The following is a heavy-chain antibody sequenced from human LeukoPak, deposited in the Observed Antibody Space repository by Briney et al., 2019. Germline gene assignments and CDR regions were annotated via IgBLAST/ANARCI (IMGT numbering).Heavy chain of an antibody. V-gene: IGHV4-59*08. CDR3: ARHGVYYASGSPSFDY. D-gene: IGHD3-10*01. Sequence: PSETLSLNCIVSGGSISSYYWSWLRQPPGKGLEWIGYISYSGTTHYNPSLDSRVTISVDTSKNQFSLKLRSVTAADTAAYYCARHGVYYASGSPSFDYWGQGALWSPS. J-gene: IGHJ4*02. CDR2: ISYSGTT. CDR1: GGSISSYY.